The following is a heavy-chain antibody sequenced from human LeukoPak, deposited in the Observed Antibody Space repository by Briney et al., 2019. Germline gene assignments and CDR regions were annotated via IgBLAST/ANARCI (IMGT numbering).Heavy chain of an antibody. V-gene: IGHV1-69*01. CDR3: ARNGRGYSYGYYFDY. D-gene: IGHD5-18*01. CDR2: IIPIFGTA. J-gene: IGHJ4*02. Sequence: SVKVSCMASGGTFSSYAISWVRQAPGQGLEWMGGIIPIFGTANYAQKFQGRVTITADESTSTAYMELSSLRSEDTAVYYCARNGRGYSYGYYFDYWGQGTLVTVSS. CDR1: GGTFSSYA.